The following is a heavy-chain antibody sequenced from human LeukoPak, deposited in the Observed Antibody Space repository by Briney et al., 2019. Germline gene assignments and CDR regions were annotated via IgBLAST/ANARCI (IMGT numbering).Heavy chain of an antibody. J-gene: IGHJ4*02. V-gene: IGHV3-7*01. D-gene: IGHD3-16*02. Sequence: PGGSLRLSCAASGFTFRSYWMSWVRQAPGKGLEWVANIKQDGSEKYYVDSVKGRFTISRDNAKNSLYLQMNSLRAEDTAVYYCAREVSYYDYVWGSYRRHSDYWGQGTLVTVSS. CDR2: IKQDGSEK. CDR3: AREVSYYDYVWGSYRRHSDY. CDR1: GFTFRSYW.